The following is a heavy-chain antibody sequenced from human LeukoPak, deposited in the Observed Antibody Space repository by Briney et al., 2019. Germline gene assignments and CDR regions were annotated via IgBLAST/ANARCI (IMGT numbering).Heavy chain of an antibody. J-gene: IGHJ4*02. D-gene: IGHD2-15*01. CDR1: GGSFSGYY. Sequence: SETLSLTCAVYGGSFSGYYWSWIRQPPGKGLEWIGEINHSGSTNYNPSLKSRVTISVDTSKNQFSLKLTSVTAADTAVYYCARDPAVAATEGIYFDYWGQGTLVTVSS. V-gene: IGHV4-34*01. CDR2: INHSGST. CDR3: ARDPAVAATEGIYFDY.